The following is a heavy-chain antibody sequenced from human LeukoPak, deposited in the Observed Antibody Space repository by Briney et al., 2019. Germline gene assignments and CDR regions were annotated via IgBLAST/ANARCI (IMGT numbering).Heavy chain of an antibody. J-gene: IGHJ4*02. D-gene: IGHD1-14*01. Sequence: PGGSLRLSCAASGFTFSSYAMTWVRQAPGKGLEWVSSISDRDHNTYYADSVKGRFTISRDNSKNTLYLQMNSLRAEDTAVYYCAKGGLSRAELHFWGQGTLVTVSS. CDR1: GFTFSSYA. CDR2: ISDRDHNT. CDR3: AKGGLSRAELHF. V-gene: IGHV3-23*01.